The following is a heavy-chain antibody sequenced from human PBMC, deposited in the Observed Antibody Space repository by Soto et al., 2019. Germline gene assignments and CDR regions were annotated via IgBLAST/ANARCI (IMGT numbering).Heavy chain of an antibody. D-gene: IGHD6-13*01. CDR3: ARDGPIAAPGNNWFDP. V-gene: IGHV3-30-3*01. J-gene: IGHJ5*02. Sequence: QVQLVESGGDVVQPGRSLRLSCTASGFTFSTYTMHWVRQSPGKGLEWLAFISDDGDNRYYAESVRGRFTISRDNSKNTLYLQMDSLRPEDTAVYYCARDGPIAAPGNNWFDPWGQGTLVTVSS. CDR1: GFTFSTYT. CDR2: ISDDGDNR.